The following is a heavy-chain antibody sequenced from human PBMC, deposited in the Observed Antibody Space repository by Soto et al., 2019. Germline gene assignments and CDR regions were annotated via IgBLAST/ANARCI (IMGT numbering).Heavy chain of an antibody. CDR3: ARVPRYCTNGVCHIDY. Sequence: PGGSLRLSCAESGFTFSSYGMHWVRQAPGKGLEWVAVIWYDGSNKYYADSVKGRFTISRDNSKNTLYLQMNSLRAEDTAVYYCARVPRYCTNGVCHIDYWGQGTLVTVSS. D-gene: IGHD2-8*01. CDR1: GFTFSSYG. J-gene: IGHJ4*02. V-gene: IGHV3-33*01. CDR2: IWYDGSNK.